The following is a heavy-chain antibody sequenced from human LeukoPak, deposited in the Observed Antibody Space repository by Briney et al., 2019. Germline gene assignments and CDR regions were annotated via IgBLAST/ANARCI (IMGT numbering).Heavy chain of an antibody. CDR1: GGSISSYY. J-gene: IGHJ4*02. CDR2: IYYSGST. CDR3: ARAHVDIVATILYFDY. D-gene: IGHD5-12*01. Sequence: SETLSLTCTVYGGSISSYYWSWIRQPPGKGLEWIGYIYYSGSTNYNPSLKSRVTISVDTSKNQFSLKLSSVTAADTAVYYCARAHVDIVATILYFDYWGQGTLVTVSS. V-gene: IGHV4-59*01.